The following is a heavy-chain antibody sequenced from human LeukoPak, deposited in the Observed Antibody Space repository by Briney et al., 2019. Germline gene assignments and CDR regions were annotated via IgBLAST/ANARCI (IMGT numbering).Heavy chain of an antibody. Sequence: PGGSLRLSCAASGFTFSSFWMHWVRQAPGKGLVWVSRIDPDGSSTNYADSVKGRFTISRDNAKNTLYLQMNSLRAEDTAVYFCARGSGYYDTDGYCGYWGQGALVTVSS. CDR1: GFTFSSFW. CDR3: ARGSGYYDTDGYCGY. CDR2: IDPDGSST. D-gene: IGHD3-22*01. V-gene: IGHV3-74*01. J-gene: IGHJ4*02.